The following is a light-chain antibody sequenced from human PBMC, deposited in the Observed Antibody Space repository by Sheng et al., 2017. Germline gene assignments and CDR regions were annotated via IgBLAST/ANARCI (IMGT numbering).Light chain of an antibody. Sequence: EIVLTQSPGALSLSPGERATLSCRASQSVSSNYLAWYQQKPGQAPRLLIYSASSRVTGIPDRFSGSGSGTDFTLTISRLEPEDFAVYYCQQYGSSPPVTFGGGTKVEIK. CDR1: QSVSSNY. CDR2: SAS. J-gene: IGKJ4*01. V-gene: IGKV3-20*01. CDR3: QQYGSSPPVT.